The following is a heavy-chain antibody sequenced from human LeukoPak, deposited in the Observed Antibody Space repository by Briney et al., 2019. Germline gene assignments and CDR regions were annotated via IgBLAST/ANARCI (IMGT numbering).Heavy chain of an antibody. J-gene: IGHJ6*03. CDR3: ARSVEGYCSGGSCYSYYYYMDV. Sequence: SYTLSLTCLVSGGSISSYYWSLLRQPPATGLEWIGYIYYSGSTNYNPSLKSRVTISVDTSKNQFSLTLSSVTAADTAVYYCARSVEGYCSGGSCYSYYYYMDVWGKGTTVTVSS. CDR2: IYYSGST. D-gene: IGHD2-15*01. V-gene: IGHV4-59*07. CDR1: GGSISSYY.